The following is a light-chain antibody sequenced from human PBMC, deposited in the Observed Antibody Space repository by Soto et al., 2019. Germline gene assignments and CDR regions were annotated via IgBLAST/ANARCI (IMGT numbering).Light chain of an antibody. CDR1: QDIAIY. J-gene: IGKJ4*01. Sequence: IQLTQSPSSLSASVGDRVTITCRSSQDIAIYLAWYQQKPGEAPKLLXXAASTLYGGVPSRFSGSGSGTDFALSITRLQAEDFASYYCQQLRMYTSTFGGGTKMDIK. V-gene: IGKV1-9*01. CDR2: AAS. CDR3: QQLRMYTST.